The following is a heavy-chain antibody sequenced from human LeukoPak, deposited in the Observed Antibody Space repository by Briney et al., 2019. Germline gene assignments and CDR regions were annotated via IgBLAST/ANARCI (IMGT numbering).Heavy chain of an antibody. CDR3: ASTYSSSWYWFDP. CDR1: GGSISSYY. D-gene: IGHD6-13*01. V-gene: IGHV4-59*01. CDR2: IYYSGST. J-gene: IGHJ5*02. Sequence: SETLSLTCTVSGGSISSYYWSWIRQPPGKGLEWIGYIYYSGSTNYNPSLKSRVTISVDTSKNQFSLKLSSVTAADTAVYHCASTYSSSWYWFDPWGQGTLVTVSS.